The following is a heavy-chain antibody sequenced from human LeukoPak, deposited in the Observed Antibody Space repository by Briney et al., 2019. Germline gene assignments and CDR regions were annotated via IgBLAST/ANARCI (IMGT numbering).Heavy chain of an antibody. D-gene: IGHD1-1*01. Sequence: ASVKVSCKASGYXFTAYYIHWVRQAPGQGLEWMGWINPNSGGTNYAQKFQGRVTMTRDTSISSSYMELSSLTSDDAAVYYCARALYNWNDVGYDYWGQGTLVTVSS. J-gene: IGHJ4*02. V-gene: IGHV1-2*02. CDR1: GYXFTAYY. CDR3: ARALYNWNDVGYDY. CDR2: INPNSGGT.